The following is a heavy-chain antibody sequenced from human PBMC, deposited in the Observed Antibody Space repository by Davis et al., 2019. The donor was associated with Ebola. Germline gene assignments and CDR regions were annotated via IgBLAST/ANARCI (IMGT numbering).Heavy chain of an antibody. J-gene: IGHJ4*02. CDR2: MNPNSGYT. Sequence: ASVKVSCKASGYTFTSYYMHWVRQAPGQGLEWMGWMNPNSGYTDYAQKFQGRVTMTRSTSISTAYMELNSLRSDDTAVYYCARDQGFWSGYYDYWGQGTLVTVSS. D-gene: IGHD3-3*01. V-gene: IGHV1-8*02. CDR1: GYTFTSYY. CDR3: ARDQGFWSGYYDY.